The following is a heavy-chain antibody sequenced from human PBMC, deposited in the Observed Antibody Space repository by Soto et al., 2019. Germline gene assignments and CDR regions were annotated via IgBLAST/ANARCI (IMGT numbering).Heavy chain of an antibody. Sequence: SETLSLTCTVSGGSISSGDYYWSWIRQPPGKGLGWIGYIYYSGSTYYNPSLKSRVTISVDTSKNQFSLKLSSVTAADTAVYYCARARDSSGPFDYWGQGTLVTVSS. CDR3: ARARDSSGPFDY. D-gene: IGHD3-22*01. V-gene: IGHV4-30-4*01. CDR2: IYYSGST. CDR1: GGSISSGDYY. J-gene: IGHJ4*02.